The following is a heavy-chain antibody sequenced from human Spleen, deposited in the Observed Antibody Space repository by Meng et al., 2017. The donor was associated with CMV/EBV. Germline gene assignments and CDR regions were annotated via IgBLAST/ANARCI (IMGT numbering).Heavy chain of an antibody. CDR2: INPNSGGT. CDR1: GYTFTGYY. Sequence: ASVKVSCKASGYTFTGYYMHWVRQAPGQGLEWMGWINPNSGGTNYAQKFQGRVTMTRDTSISTAYMELSRLRSDDTAVYYCARAWGRYSGSYYDYWGQRTLVTVSS. J-gene: IGHJ4*02. V-gene: IGHV1-2*02. D-gene: IGHD1-26*01. CDR3: ARAWGRYSGSYYDY.